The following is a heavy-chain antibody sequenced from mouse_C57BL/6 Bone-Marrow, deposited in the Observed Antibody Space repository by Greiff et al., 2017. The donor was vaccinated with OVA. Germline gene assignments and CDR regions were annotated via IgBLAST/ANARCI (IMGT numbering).Heavy chain of an antibody. Sequence: QVQLQQSDAELVKPGASVKISCKVSGYTFTDHTIHWMKQRPEQGLEWIGYIYPRDGSTKYNEKFKGKATLTADKSSSTAYMQLNSLTSEDSAVYFCAAIYYNYDENFGFNYWGKGTTLTVSS. V-gene: IGHV1-78*01. CDR3: AAIYYNYDENFGFNY. J-gene: IGHJ2*01. CDR2: IYPRDGST. D-gene: IGHD2-4*01. CDR1: GYTFTDHT.